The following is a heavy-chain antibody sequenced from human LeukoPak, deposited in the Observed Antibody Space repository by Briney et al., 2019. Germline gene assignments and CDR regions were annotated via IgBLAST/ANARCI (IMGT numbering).Heavy chain of an antibody. V-gene: IGHV1-69*13. J-gene: IGHJ4*02. CDR3: ARSYYYDSSGSLPYPFDY. CDR2: IIPIFGTA. CDR1: GGTFSSYA. Sequence: GASVKVSCKASGGTFSSYAISWVRQAPGQGLEWMGGIIPIFGTANYAQKFQGRVTITADESTSTAYMELSSPRSEDTAVYYCARSYYYDSSGSLPYPFDYWGQGALVTVSS. D-gene: IGHD3-22*01.